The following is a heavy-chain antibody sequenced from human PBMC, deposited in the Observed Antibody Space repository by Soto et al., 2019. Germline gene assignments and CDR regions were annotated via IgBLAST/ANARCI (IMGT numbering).Heavy chain of an antibody. V-gene: IGHV3-23*01. CDR2: ISGSGGST. D-gene: IGHD1-1*01. CDR3: GRLEGQATISYYFDY. Sequence: GGSLRLSCAASGFTFSSYAMSWVRQAPGKGLEWVSAISGSGGSTYYADSVKGRFTISRDNSKNTLYLQMNSLRAEDTAVYYCGRLEGQATISYYFDYWGQGALVTVSS. CDR1: GFTFSSYA. J-gene: IGHJ4*02.